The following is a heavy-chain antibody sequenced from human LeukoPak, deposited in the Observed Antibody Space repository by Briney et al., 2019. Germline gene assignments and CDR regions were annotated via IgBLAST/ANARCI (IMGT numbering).Heavy chain of an antibody. CDR1: GGSISTYY. CDR2: IYYSGST. CDR3: ARARSGDFWSGYNYYYYYYMDV. V-gene: IGHV4-59*01. Sequence: PSETLSLTCTVSGGSISTYYWSWIRQPPGKGLEWIGYIYYSGSTNYNPSLKSRVTISVDTSKNQFSLQLSSVTAADTAVYYCARARSGDFWSGYNYYYYYYMDVWGKGTTVTVSS. D-gene: IGHD3-3*01. J-gene: IGHJ6*03.